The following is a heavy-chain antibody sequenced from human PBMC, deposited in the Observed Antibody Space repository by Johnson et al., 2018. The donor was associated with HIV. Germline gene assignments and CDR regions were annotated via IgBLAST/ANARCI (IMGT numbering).Heavy chain of an antibody. J-gene: IGHJ3*02. CDR3: ARFDSGWQWQGLDI. CDR2: ISYDGKNK. Sequence: VQLVESGGGLVQPGRSLRLSCAASGFTFNNYGMHWVRQAPGKGLEWVAVISYDGKNKYFGDSVKGRFTISRDNSKNTLYLQMNSLRAEDTAVYYCARFDSGWQWQGLDIWGQGTMVTVSS. D-gene: IGHD6-19*01. CDR1: GFTFNNYG. V-gene: IGHV3-30*03.